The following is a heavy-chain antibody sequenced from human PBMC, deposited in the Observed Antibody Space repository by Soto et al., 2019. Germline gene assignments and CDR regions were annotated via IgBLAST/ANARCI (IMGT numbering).Heavy chain of an antibody. V-gene: IGHV3-23*01. CDR3: AKENPPEWLLDYYYMDV. J-gene: IGHJ6*03. D-gene: IGHD3-3*01. CDR1: GFTFSSYA. CDR2: ISGSGGST. Sequence: PGGSLRISCAASGFTFSSYAMSWVRQAPGKGLEWVSAISGSGGSTYYADSVKARFTISRDNSKNTLYLQMNSLRAEDTAVYYCAKENPPEWLLDYYYMDVWGKGTTVTVSS.